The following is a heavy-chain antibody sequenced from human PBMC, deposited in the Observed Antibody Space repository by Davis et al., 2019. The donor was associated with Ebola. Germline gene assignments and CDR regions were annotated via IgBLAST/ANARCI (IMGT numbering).Heavy chain of an antibody. CDR3: ARGAGYSFFDY. CDR1: GGSISSSNW. J-gene: IGHJ4*02. Sequence: SETLSLTCAVSGGSISSSNWWSWVRQPPGKGLEWIGEIYHSGSTYYNPSLKSRVTIPVDKSKNQFSLKLSSVTAADTAVYYCARGAGYSFFDYWGQGTLVTVSS. CDR2: IYHSGST. V-gene: IGHV4-4*02. D-gene: IGHD5-18*01.